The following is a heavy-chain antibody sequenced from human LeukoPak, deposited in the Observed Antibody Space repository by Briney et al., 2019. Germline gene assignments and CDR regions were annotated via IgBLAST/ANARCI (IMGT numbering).Heavy chain of an antibody. J-gene: IGHJ6*02. Sequence: PGGSLRLSCAASGFTFSSYSMNWVRQAPGKGLEWVSFISSSSSYIYYADSVKGRFTISRDNAKNSLYLQMNSLRAEDTAVYYCARPPYVRGPLDVWGQGTTVTVSS. CDR3: ARPPYVRGPLDV. CDR2: ISSSSSYI. CDR1: GFTFSSYS. V-gene: IGHV3-21*01. D-gene: IGHD3-10*01.